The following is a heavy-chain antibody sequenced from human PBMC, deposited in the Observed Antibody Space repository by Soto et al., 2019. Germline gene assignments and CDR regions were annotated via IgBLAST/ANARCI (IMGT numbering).Heavy chain of an antibody. CDR1: GYTFTGYY. J-gene: IGHJ6*02. V-gene: IGHV1-2*02. Sequence: GASVKVSCKASGYTFTGYYMHWVRQAPGQGLEWMGWINPNSGSTYYADSVKGRFTISRDNSKNTLYLQMSSLRAEDTAVYYCAKEVWSGPMDVWGQGTTVTVSS. CDR3: AKEVWSGPMDV. CDR2: INPNSGST. D-gene: IGHD3-3*01.